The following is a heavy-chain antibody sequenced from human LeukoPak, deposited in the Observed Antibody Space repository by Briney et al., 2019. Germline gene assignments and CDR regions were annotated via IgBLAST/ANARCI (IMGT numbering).Heavy chain of an antibody. CDR3: AREYA. Sequence: PGGSLRLSCAASGFTFSSYCVSWVRQAPGKGLEWVANIKQDGSEKYYVDSVKGRFTISRDNAKNSLYLQMNSLRAEDTAVYYCAREYAWGQGTLVTVSS. J-gene: IGHJ5*02. D-gene: IGHD2-8*01. CDR1: GFTFSSYC. CDR2: IKQDGSEK. V-gene: IGHV3-7*01.